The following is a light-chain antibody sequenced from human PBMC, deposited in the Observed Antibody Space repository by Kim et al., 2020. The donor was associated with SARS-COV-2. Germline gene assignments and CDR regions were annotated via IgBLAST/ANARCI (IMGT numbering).Light chain of an antibody. CDR1: QGISRQ. Sequence: CPGERAPLSRRARQGISRQLALYPPKPGQAPRPLIYGASTRATGIPARFSGSGSGTEFTLTISSLQSEDFGVYYCQQYNNWPPLTFGGGTKVDIK. CDR2: GAS. V-gene: IGKV3-15*01. J-gene: IGKJ4*01. CDR3: QQYNNWPPLT.